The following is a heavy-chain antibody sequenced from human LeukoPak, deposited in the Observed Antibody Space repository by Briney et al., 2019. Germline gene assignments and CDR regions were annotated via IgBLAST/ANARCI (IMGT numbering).Heavy chain of an antibody. Sequence: GGSLRLSCAASGFTFNNYAMYWVRQAPGRGLEWVSAIAGSGGSTYYADSVKGRFTISRDNSKNTLYLQMNSLRAEDTAVYYCAKGLSDSSTYYYVAFDIWGQGTMVTVSS. D-gene: IGHD3-22*01. CDR1: GFTFNNYA. J-gene: IGHJ3*02. CDR2: IAGSGGST. CDR3: AKGLSDSSTYYYVAFDI. V-gene: IGHV3-23*01.